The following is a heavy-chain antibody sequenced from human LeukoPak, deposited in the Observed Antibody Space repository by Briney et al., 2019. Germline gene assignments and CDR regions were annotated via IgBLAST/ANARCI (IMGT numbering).Heavy chain of an antibody. Sequence: ASVKISCKASGYTFTGYYMHWVRQAPGRGLEWMGWINPNSGGTNYAQKFQGRVTMTRDTSISTAYMELSRLRSDDTAVYYCARANKPPGYSSGWIFDYWGQGTLVTVSS. J-gene: IGHJ4*02. CDR1: GYTFTGYY. CDR3: ARANKPPGYSSGWIFDY. D-gene: IGHD6-19*01. V-gene: IGHV1-2*02. CDR2: INPNSGGT.